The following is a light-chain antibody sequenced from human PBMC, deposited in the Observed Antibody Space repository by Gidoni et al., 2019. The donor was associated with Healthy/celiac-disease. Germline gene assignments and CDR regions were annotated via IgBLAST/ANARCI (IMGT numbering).Light chain of an antibody. CDR2: GNS. CDR3: QSYDSSLSGSMGV. V-gene: IGLV1-40*01. Sequence: QSVLTQPPSVSVAPGQRVTISFTWRSSNIGAGYDLHWYQQLPGTAPKLLIYGNSNRPAGVPDRFSGSKSGTSASLAITGLQAEDEADYYGQSYDSSLSGSMGVVGGGTKLTVL. CDR1: SSNIGAGYD. J-gene: IGLJ2*01.